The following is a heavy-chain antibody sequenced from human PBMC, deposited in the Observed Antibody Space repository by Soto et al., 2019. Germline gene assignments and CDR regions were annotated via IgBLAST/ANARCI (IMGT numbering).Heavy chain of an antibody. Sequence: QVQLQKWGAGLLKPSETLSLTCAVSGGSFSGYYWSWIRQPPGKGLEWIGEINHSGSTNYNPSLKSRVTISVDMSKTHFSQKLSSVIAADSAEYYCARGGYSSSSEFAYWGQGTLVIVSS. V-gene: IGHV4-34*01. CDR2: INHSGST. CDR1: GGSFSGYY. CDR3: ARGGYSSSSEFAY. J-gene: IGHJ4*02. D-gene: IGHD6-13*01.